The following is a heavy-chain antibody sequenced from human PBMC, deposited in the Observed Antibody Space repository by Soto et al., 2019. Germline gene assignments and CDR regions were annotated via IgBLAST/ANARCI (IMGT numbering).Heavy chain of an antibody. CDR3: ARGFDSSGYFHWLDP. J-gene: IGHJ5*02. Sequence: SVKVSCKASGATLSSYTISWVRQAPGHGLEWVGRIIPILGVTNYAQKFQGRVTITADKSTSTAYMELSSLRSEDTAVYYCARGFDSSGYFHWLDPWGQGTLVTVSS. V-gene: IGHV1-69*02. CDR1: GATLSSYT. D-gene: IGHD3-22*01. CDR2: IIPILGVT.